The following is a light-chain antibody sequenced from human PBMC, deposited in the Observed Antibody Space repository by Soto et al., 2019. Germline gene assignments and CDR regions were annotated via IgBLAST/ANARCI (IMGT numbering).Light chain of an antibody. CDR1: QSVSNDF. J-gene: IGKJ2*01. CDR3: QQYGTSPRYT. V-gene: IGKV3-20*01. CDR2: GAS. Sequence: EIVLTQSPGILSLSPGERATLSCRASQSVSNDFLAWYQQKPGQAPRLLIYGASSRATGIPDRFSGSGSGTDFTLTISRLEPEDFAVYYCQQYGTSPRYTFGQGTKLEIK.